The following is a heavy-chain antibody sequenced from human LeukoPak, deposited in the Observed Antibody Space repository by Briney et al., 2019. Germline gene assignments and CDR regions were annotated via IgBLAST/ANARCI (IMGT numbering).Heavy chain of an antibody. V-gene: IGHV1-69*04. Sequence: SVKASCKASGGTFSSYAISWVRQAPGQGLEWMGRIIPILGIANYAQKFQGRVTLTADKSTSTAYMELSSLRSEDTAVYYCARAGALDYCSGGSCYAAEVMARGSDYYYGMDVWGQGTTVTVSS. D-gene: IGHD2-15*01. CDR1: GGTFSSYA. J-gene: IGHJ6*02. CDR2: IIPILGIA. CDR3: ARAGALDYCSGGSCYAAEVMARGSDYYYGMDV.